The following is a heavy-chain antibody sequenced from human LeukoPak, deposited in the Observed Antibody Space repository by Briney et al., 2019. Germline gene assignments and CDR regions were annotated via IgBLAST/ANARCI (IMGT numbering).Heavy chain of an antibody. J-gene: IGHJ1*01. CDR2: IKSDGST. V-gene: IGHV3-74*01. CDR3: ARAPSEIGGYYPEYFRH. CDR1: GFTFITYW. Sequence: GGSLRLSCAASGFTFITYWMHWGRQAPGKGLVWVSRIKSDGSTNYTDSVKGRFTISRDNAKNTGSLQMNSLRPEDTGVYYCARAPSEIGGYYPEYFRHWGQGTLVTVSS. D-gene: IGHD3-22*01.